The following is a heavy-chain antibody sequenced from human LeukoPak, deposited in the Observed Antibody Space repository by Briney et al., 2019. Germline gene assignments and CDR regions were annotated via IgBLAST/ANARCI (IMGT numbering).Heavy chain of an antibody. V-gene: IGHV3-21*01. CDR3: ARAGGAVAAAGGNDY. J-gene: IGHJ4*02. CDR1: GFTFSSYS. D-gene: IGHD6-13*01. CDR2: ISSSSSYI. Sequence: PGGSLRLSCAASGFTFSSYSMNWVRQAPGKGLEWISSISSSSSYIYYADSVKGRFTISRDNAKNSLYLQMNSLRAEDTAVYYCARAGGAVAAAGGNDYWGQGTLVTVSS.